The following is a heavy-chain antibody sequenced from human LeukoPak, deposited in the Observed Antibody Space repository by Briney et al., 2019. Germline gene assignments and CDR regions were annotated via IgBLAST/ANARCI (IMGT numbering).Heavy chain of an antibody. CDR2: IKTKAEGGPT. D-gene: IGHD5-12*01. CDR3: ATDTVTTNDYGLDY. Sequence: PGGSLRLSCAASGFTFANAWMSWVRQAPGKGLEWVGRIKTKAEGGPTDYAAPVKGRFTVSRDDSKNILFLQMDSLKTEDTAVYYCATDTVTTNDYGLDYWGQGAQVTVSS. J-gene: IGHJ4*02. CDR1: GFTFANAW. V-gene: IGHV3-15*01.